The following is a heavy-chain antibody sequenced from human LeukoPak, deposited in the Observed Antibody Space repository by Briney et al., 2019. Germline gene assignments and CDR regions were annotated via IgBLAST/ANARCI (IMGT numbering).Heavy chain of an antibody. CDR3: ARGGFYCGDDCYVDY. CDR2: INRSGST. CDR1: GGSLSYYY. J-gene: IGHJ4*02. V-gene: IGHV4-34*01. D-gene: IGHD2-21*02. Sequence: SETLSLTCAVYGGSLSYYYWSWIRKSPEKGLEWIGEINRSGSTNYNPSLKSRVSISVDTSKNQFSLKLSSVTAADTAIYYCARGGFYCGDDCYVDYWGQGALVTVSS.